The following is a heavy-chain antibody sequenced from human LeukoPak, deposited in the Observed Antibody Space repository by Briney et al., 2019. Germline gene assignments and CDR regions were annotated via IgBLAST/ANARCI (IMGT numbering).Heavy chain of an antibody. J-gene: IGHJ4*02. Sequence: GRSLRLSCAASGFTFSSYGMHWVRQAPGKGLEWVAVISYDGSNKYYADSVKGRFTISRGNSKNTLYLQMNSLRAEDTAVYYCAKDVDYGDYGGYFDYWGQGTLVTVSS. V-gene: IGHV3-30*18. CDR1: GFTFSSYG. CDR3: AKDVDYGDYGGYFDY. D-gene: IGHD4-17*01. CDR2: ISYDGSNK.